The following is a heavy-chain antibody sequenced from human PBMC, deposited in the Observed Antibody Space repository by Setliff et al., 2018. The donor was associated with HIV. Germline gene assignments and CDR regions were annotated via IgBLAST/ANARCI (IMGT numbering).Heavy chain of an antibody. Sequence: ASVKVSCKASGYTFTNFGVTWVRQAPGQGLEWMGYINTYNGNRNFARKLQGRLTMTIDTSASIAYMELRSLSSDDAAVYYCARDRTAGNTYDYAYWGQGTLVTVSS. CDR3: ARDRTAGNTYDYAY. CDR1: GYTFTNFG. CDR2: INTYNGNR. V-gene: IGHV1-18*01. D-gene: IGHD3-16*01. J-gene: IGHJ4*02.